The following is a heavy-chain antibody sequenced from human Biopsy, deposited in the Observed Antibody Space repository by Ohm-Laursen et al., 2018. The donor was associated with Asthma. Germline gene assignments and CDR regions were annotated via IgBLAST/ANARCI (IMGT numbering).Heavy chain of an antibody. J-gene: IGHJ4*02. CDR2: INSVFGTT. D-gene: IGHD2-2*01. V-gene: IGHV1-69*01. CDR3: ARKAGSCISRTCYSLDF. Sequence: SSVKVSCKSLGGTFNTYVIGWVRQAPGQGLEWMGGINSVFGTTTYPQKFQDRVTITADDSTSTVYMELSSLRSEDTAVYICARKAGSCISRTCYSLDFWGQGTLVTVSS. CDR1: GGTFNTYV.